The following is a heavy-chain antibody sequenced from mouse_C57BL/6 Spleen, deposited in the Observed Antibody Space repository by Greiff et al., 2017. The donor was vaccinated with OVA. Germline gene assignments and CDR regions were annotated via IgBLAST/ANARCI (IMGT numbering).Heavy chain of an antibody. V-gene: IGHV5-12*01. CDR3: ARRAYSRWYFDV. CDR2: ISNGGGST. D-gene: IGHD2-5*01. J-gene: IGHJ1*03. Sequence: EVQGVESGGGLEQPGGSLKLSCAASGFTFSDYYMYWVRQTPEKRLEWVAYISNGGGSTYYPDTVKGRFTISRDNAKNTLYLQMSRLKSEDTAMYYCARRAYSRWYFDVWGTGTTVTVSS. CDR1: GFTFSDYY.